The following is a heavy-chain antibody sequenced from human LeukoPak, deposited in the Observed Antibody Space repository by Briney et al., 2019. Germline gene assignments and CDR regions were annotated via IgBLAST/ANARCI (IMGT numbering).Heavy chain of an antibody. CDR2: ISSSSSYI. CDR3: VRGNHGLRFY. CDR1: GFTFSSYS. J-gene: IGHJ4*02. D-gene: IGHD1-14*01. Sequence: GGSLRLSCAASGFTFSSYSMNWVRQAPGKGLEWVSSISSSSSYIYYADSVKGRFTISRDNAKDSLYLQMNSLRAEDTAVYYCVRGNHGLRFYWGQGTLVTVSS. V-gene: IGHV3-21*01.